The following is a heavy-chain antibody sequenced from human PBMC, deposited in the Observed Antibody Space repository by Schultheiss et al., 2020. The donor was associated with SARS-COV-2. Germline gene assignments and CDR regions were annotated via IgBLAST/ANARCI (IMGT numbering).Heavy chain of an antibody. V-gene: IGHV3-23*01. D-gene: IGHD6-6*01. Sequence: GGSLRLSCAASGFTFSSYAMSWVRQAPGKGLEWVSAISASGGHLYYAESVKGRFTISRDNSKNTLYLQMNSLRAEDTAVYYCAREYSSSFDYWGQGTLVTVSS. J-gene: IGHJ4*02. CDR1: GFTFSSYA. CDR2: ISASGGHL. CDR3: AREYSSSFDY.